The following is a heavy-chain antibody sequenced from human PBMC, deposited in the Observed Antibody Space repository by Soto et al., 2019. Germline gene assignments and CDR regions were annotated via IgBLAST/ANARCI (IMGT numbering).Heavy chain of an antibody. CDR1: GFTFSSYA. D-gene: IGHD4-17*01. V-gene: IGHV3-23*01. CDR2: ISPSGSNA. CDR3: ARGLRCCGFDP. J-gene: IGHJ5*02. Sequence: EVQLLESGGDLVQPGGSLRVSCAASGFTFSSYAMSWVRQAPGKGLEWVSAISPSGSNAYYADSLKGRFTISRDNSKNTLYLQMNSLGAEDTAVYYCARGLRCCGFDPWSQGTLVTVSS.